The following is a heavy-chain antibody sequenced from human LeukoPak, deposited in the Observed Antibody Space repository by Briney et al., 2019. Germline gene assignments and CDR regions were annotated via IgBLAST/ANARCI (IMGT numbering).Heavy chain of an antibody. CDR3: ARGGNWGSYPFDY. J-gene: IGHJ4*02. D-gene: IGHD7-27*01. V-gene: IGHV4-34*01. CDR1: GGSFSGYY. CDR2: INHSGST. Sequence: PSETLSLTCAVYGGSFSGYYWSWVRQPPGKGLEWIGEINHSGSTNYNPSLKSRVTISVDTSKNQFSLKLSSVTAADTAVYYCARGGNWGSYPFDYWGQGTLVTVSS.